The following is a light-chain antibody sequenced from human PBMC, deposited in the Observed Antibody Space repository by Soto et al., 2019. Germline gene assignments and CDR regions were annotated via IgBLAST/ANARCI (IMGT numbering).Light chain of an antibody. CDR1: QSISSY. V-gene: IGKV1-39*01. CDR2: AAS. Sequence: DSQMTQSPASLSAAVGERVTLTFRASQSISSYLHCHQPKPGNAPKLLIYAASSLQSGVPSRFSGSGSGTDFTLTISSLQPEHFAPYYCQQSYSTPSITFGQGTRLEIK. CDR3: QQSYSTPSIT. J-gene: IGKJ5*01.